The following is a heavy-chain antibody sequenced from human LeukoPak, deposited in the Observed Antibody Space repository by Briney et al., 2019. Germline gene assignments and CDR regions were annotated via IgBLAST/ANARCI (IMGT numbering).Heavy chain of an antibody. CDR1: GGSINSGGYY. Sequence: SETLSLTCTVSGGSINSGGYYWSWIRQHPGKGLEWIGYIYYSGSTYYNPSLKSRVSISVDTSKNQFSLKLSSVTAADTAVYYCARFAMVRGVIITDAFDIWGQGTMVTVSS. J-gene: IGHJ3*02. D-gene: IGHD3-10*01. CDR3: ARFAMVRGVIITDAFDI. V-gene: IGHV4-31*03. CDR2: IYYSGST.